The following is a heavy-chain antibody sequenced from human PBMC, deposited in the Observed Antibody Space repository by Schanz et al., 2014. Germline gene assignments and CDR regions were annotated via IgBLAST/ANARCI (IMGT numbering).Heavy chain of an antibody. CDR1: GFSFSTYA. CDR2: ILYDGSKT. D-gene: IGHD6-19*01. Sequence: QVQLVESGGGVVQPGRSLRLSCAASGFSFSTYAMHWVRQAPGKGLEWVAVILYDGSKTYYADSVKGRFTISRDNSKNTLSLQMNSLRAEDTAVYYCAKDLPAVAVAPLMTGLYDSWGQGTLVTVSS. V-gene: IGHV3-30*04. J-gene: IGHJ4*02. CDR3: AKDLPAVAVAPLMTGLYDS.